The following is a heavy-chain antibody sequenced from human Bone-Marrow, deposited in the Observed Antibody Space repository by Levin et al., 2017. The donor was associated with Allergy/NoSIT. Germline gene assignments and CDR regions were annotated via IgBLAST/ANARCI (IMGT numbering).Heavy chain of an antibody. V-gene: IGHV2-5*02. CDR1: GFSLSSNGVG. Sequence: SGPTLVKPTQTFTLSCSFSGFSLSSNGVGVGWIRLAPGKALEWLALIYWDDDKRYSHSLKSRLNLTQDTSKNQVVLTMTTMAPVDTGTYYCAHHKFWFGELPFDYWGRGSLVTVSS. CDR2: IYWDDDK. D-gene: IGHD3-10*01. CDR3: AHHKFWFGELPFDY. J-gene: IGHJ4*02.